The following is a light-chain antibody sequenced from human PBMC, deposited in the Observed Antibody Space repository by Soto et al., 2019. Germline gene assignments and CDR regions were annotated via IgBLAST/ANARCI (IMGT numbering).Light chain of an antibody. Sequence: QSALTQPASVSGSPGQSITFSCTGTSSDVGSYDYVSWHQQHPGKAPKLIIYDVNNRPSGVPSRFSGSKSGNTASLIISGLQTADEADDYCCGYSTSGTHVFGTGPKLTVL. J-gene: IGLJ1*01. CDR1: SSDVGSYDY. CDR3: CGYSTSGTHV. CDR2: DVN. V-gene: IGLV2-14*03.